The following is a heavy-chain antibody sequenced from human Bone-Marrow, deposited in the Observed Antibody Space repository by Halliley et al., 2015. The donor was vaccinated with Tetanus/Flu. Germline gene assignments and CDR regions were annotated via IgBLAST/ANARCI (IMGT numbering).Heavy chain of an antibody. V-gene: IGHV3-43*02. CDR3: ARSSGWTAHD. Sequence: LEGVSLISGDGKTYYADSLKGRFTISRDTSKKSVYLQMNSLRAGDTAVYYCARSSGWTAHDWGQGALVTVSS. CDR2: ISGDGKT. D-gene: IGHD3-3*01. J-gene: IGHJ4*02.